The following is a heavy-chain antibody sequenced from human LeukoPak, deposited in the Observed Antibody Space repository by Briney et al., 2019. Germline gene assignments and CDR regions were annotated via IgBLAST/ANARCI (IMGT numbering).Heavy chain of an antibody. CDR3: AELGITMIGGV. CDR2: ISSSGSTI. D-gene: IGHD3-10*02. J-gene: IGHJ6*04. CDR1: GFTFSNYN. Sequence: PGGSLRLSCAASGFTFSNYNMKWVRQAPGKGLEWVSYISSSGSTIYYADSVKGRFTISGDNAKNSLYLQMNSLRAEDTAVYYCAELGITMIGGVWGKGTTVTISS. V-gene: IGHV3-48*03.